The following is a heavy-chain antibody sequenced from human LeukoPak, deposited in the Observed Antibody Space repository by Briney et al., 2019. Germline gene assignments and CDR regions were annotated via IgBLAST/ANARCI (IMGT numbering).Heavy chain of an antibody. J-gene: IGHJ4*02. CDR2: INPSGGST. D-gene: IGHD2-15*01. CDR3: ARDSGIISGSFDY. V-gene: IGHV1-46*01. Sequence: ASVKVSCKASGGTFSSYTISWVRQAPGQGLEWMGIINPSGGSTSYAQKFQGRVTMTRDTSTSTVYMELSSLRSEDTAVYYCARDSGIISGSFDYWGQGTLVTVSS. CDR1: GGTFSSYT.